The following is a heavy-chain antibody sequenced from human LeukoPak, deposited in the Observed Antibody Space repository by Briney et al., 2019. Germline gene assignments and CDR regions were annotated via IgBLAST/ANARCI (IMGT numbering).Heavy chain of an antibody. D-gene: IGHD1-26*01. CDR3: AREILSVGALDY. CDR1: GFTFSSYA. Sequence: AGGSLRLSCAASGFTFSSYAMSWVRQAPGKGLEWVAVISYDGSNKYYADSVKGRFTISRDNSKNTLYLQMNSLRAEDTAVYYCAREILSVGALDYWGQGTLVTVSS. J-gene: IGHJ4*02. V-gene: IGHV3-30-3*01. CDR2: ISYDGSNK.